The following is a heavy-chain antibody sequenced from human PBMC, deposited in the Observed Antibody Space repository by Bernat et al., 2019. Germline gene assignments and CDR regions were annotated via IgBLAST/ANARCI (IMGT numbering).Heavy chain of an antibody. CDR1: GFSFSNAW. D-gene: IGHD2-8*01. V-gene: IGHV3-15*01. J-gene: IGHJ4*02. Sequence: EVQLVESGGGLVKPGGSLRLSCAASGFSFSNAWMSWVSQAPGKGLEWVGRIKRKNDGGTTDYAAPVKGRFTISSDDAKTTLYLQMNSLKTEDAAVYYCTTGYCSNGVCYTYFDHWGQGTLVTVSS. CDR3: TTGYCSNGVCYTYFDH. CDR2: IKRKNDGGTT.